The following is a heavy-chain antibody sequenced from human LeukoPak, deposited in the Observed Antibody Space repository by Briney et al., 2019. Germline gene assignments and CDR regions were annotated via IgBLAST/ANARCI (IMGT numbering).Heavy chain of an antibody. V-gene: IGHV3-23*01. Sequence: GGSLRLSCAASGFTFSSYAMSWVSQAPGKGLEWVSAISGSGGSTYYADSVKGRFTISRDNSKNTLYLQMNSLRAEDTAVYYCAKARRYSSSSGSDCWGQGTLVTVSS. D-gene: IGHD6-6*01. CDR3: AKARRYSSSSGSDC. CDR2: ISGSGGST. CDR1: GFTFSSYA. J-gene: IGHJ4*02.